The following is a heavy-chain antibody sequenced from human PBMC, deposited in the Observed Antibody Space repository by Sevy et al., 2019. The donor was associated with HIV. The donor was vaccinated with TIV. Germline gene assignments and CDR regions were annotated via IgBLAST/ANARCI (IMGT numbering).Heavy chain of an antibody. CDR2: IKQDGSEK. V-gene: IGHV3-7*01. D-gene: IGHD3-3*01. CDR1: GFSFSNYA. CDR3: ARSPIPSDYYFDY. Sequence: GGSLRLSCAASGFSFSNYAMSWVRQAPGKGLEWVANIKQDGSEKYYVDSVKGRFTISRDNTKNSLYLQMNSLRAEDTAVYYCARSPIPSDYYFDYWGQGTLVTVSS. J-gene: IGHJ4*02.